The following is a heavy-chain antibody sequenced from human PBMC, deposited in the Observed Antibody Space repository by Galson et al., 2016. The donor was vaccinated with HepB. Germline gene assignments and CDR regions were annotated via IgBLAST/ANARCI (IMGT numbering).Heavy chain of an antibody. CDR2: ISAGGGGT. CDR1: GFSFNNYA. J-gene: IGHJ4*02. V-gene: IGHV3-23*01. CDR3: AKRLMGQQLVRWDFDH. Sequence: SLRLSCAASGFSFNNYAMTWVRQAPGKGLEWVSTISAGGGGTYYTDSVQGRFTISRDNSKNTLYLQMSSPRAEDTAVYYCAKRLMGQQLVRWDFDHWGQGILVSVSS. D-gene: IGHD6-13*01.